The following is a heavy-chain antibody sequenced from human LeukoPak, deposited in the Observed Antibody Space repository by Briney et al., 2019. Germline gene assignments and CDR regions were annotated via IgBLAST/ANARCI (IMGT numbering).Heavy chain of an antibody. CDR1: GFTFSSYW. J-gene: IGHJ4*02. CDR3: AKDMSYGSGSHLDY. CDR2: IKQDGSEK. V-gene: IGHV3-7*03. Sequence: GGSLRLSCAASGFTFSSYWMSWVRQAPGKGLEWVANIKQDGSEKYYVDSVKGRFTISRDNAKNSLYLQMNSLRAEDTALYYCAKDMSYGSGSHLDYWGQGTLVTVSS. D-gene: IGHD3-10*01.